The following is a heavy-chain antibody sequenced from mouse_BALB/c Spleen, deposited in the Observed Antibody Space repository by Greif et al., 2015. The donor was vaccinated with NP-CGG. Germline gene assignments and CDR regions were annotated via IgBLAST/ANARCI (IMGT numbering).Heavy chain of an antibody. V-gene: IGHV1-37*01. J-gene: IGHJ4*01. D-gene: IGHD2-3*01. CDR1: GYSFTGYF. CDR2: INPYNGDT. Sequence: EVKLVESGPELVKPGASVKISCKASGYSFTGYFMNWVKQSHGQSLEWIGRINPYNGDTFYNQKFKGKATLTVDKSSSTAHMELLSLTSEDSAVYYCGLYDGYYGAMDYWGQGTSVTVSS. CDR3: GLYDGYYGAMDY.